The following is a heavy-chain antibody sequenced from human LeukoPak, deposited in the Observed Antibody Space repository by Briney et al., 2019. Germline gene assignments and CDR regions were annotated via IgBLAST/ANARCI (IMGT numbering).Heavy chain of an antibody. V-gene: IGHV3-21*01. CDR1: GFTFSSYS. D-gene: IGHD3-22*01. J-gene: IGHJ4*02. CDR3: ARDRSFNYYDSSGYRDY. CDR2: ISSSSSYI. Sequence: AGGSLRLSCAASGFTFSSYSMNWVRQAPEKGLEWVSSISSSSSYIYYADSVKGRFTISRDNAKNSLYLQMNSLRAEDTAVYYCARDRSFNYYDSSGYRDYWGQGTLVTVSS.